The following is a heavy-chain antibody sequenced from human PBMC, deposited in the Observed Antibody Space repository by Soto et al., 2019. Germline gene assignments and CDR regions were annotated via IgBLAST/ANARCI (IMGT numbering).Heavy chain of an antibody. J-gene: IGHJ3*02. Sequence: GGSLRLSCAASGFTFSSYSMNWVRQAPGKGLEWVSYISSSSSTIYYADSVKGRFTISRDNAKNSLYLQMNSLRAEDTAVYYCAREYSGYSGAFDIWGQGTMVTVSS. CDR2: ISSSSSTI. D-gene: IGHD5-12*01. CDR3: AREYSGYSGAFDI. V-gene: IGHV3-48*01. CDR1: GFTFSSYS.